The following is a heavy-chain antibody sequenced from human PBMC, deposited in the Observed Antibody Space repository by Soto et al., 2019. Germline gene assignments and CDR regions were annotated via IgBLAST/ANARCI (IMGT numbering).Heavy chain of an antibody. J-gene: IGHJ4*02. CDR2: IFPGDSDT. CDR1: GYTFTNYW. V-gene: IGHV5-51*01. CDR3: VRPNFGALTHFDF. D-gene: IGHD3-16*01. Sequence: GESLKISCKAIGYTFTNYWIGWVRQTPGKGLEWMGIIFPGDSDTRCNPSFEGQVTVPADESISTAYLQWNTLKASDTAMYYCVRPNFGALTHFDFWGQGTLVTVSS.